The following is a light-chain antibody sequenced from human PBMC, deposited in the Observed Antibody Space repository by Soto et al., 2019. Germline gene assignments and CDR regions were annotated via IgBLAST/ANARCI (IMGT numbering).Light chain of an antibody. CDR2: GAS. CDR1: QSVSSY. CDR3: QQSYSTPQT. Sequence: EIVLTHSPATLSFSPGERGTLXWRASQSVSSYLAWYQQKPGQAPRLLIYGASSRATGIPDRFSGSGSGTDFTLTISSLQPEDFATYYCQQSYSTPQTFGQGTKVDI. V-gene: IGKV3-11*01. J-gene: IGKJ1*01.